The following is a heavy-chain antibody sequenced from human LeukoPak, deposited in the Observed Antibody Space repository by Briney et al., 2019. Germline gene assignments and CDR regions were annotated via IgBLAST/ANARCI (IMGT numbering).Heavy chain of an antibody. Sequence: GGSLRLSCAASGFTFSSYAMSWVRQAPGKGLEWVSAISGSGGSTYYADSVKGRFTISRDNSKNTLYLQTNSLRAEDTAVYYCAKDLAGYYYYGMDVWGQGTTVTVSS. V-gene: IGHV3-23*01. CDR1: GFTFSSYA. J-gene: IGHJ6*02. CDR3: AKDLAGYYYYGMDV. CDR2: ISGSGGST.